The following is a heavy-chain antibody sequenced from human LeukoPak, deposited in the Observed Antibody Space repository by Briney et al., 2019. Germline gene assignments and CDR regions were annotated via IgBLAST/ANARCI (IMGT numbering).Heavy chain of an antibody. CDR2: INPNSGGT. D-gene: IGHD6-13*01. J-gene: IGHJ5*02. CDR1: GYTFTGYY. Sequence: ATVNVSCKASGYTFTGYYMHWVRQAPGQGLEWMGRINPNSGGTNYAQKFQGRDTMTRDTSISTAYMELSRLRSDDTAVYYCARKPRIAAAGCWFDPWGQGTLVTVSS. V-gene: IGHV1-2*06. CDR3: ARKPRIAAAGCWFDP.